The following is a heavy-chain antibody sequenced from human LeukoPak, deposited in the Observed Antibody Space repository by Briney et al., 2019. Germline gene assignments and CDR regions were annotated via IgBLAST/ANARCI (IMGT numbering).Heavy chain of an antibody. Sequence: SETLSLTCAVYGGSFSGYYWSWIRQPPGKGLEWIGYIYYSGSTYYNPTLKSRVTISVDTSKNQFSLKLSSVTAADTAVYYCARHIARDYVWGSYRGGAGFDYWGQGTLVTVSS. D-gene: IGHD3-16*02. J-gene: IGHJ4*02. V-gene: IGHV4-34*01. CDR2: IYYSGST. CDR3: ARHIARDYVWGSYRGGAGFDY. CDR1: GGSFSGYY.